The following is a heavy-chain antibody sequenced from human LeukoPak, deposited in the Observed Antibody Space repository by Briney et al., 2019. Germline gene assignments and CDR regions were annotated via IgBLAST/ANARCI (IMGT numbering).Heavy chain of an antibody. CDR2: ISYDGSNK. CDR3: AKDALGKGYYYYGMDV. Sequence: PGGSLRLSCAASGFTFSSYGMHWVRQAPGKGLEWVAVISYDGSNKYYADSVKGRFTISRDNSKNTLYLQMNSLRAEDTAMYYCAKDALGKGYYYYGMDVWGQGTTVSVSS. J-gene: IGHJ6*02. CDR1: GFTFSSYG. V-gene: IGHV3-30*18.